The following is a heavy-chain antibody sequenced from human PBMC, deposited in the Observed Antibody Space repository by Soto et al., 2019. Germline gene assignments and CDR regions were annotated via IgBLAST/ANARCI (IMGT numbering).Heavy chain of an antibody. CDR1: GFTFSSYS. CDR2: ISSSSSNI. D-gene: IGHD2-21*02. J-gene: IGHJ3*02. Sequence: GGSLRLSCAASGFTFSSYSMNWVRQAPGKGLEWVSYISSSSSNIYYATSVKGRFTISRDNAKNSLYLQMNSLRAEDTAVYYCARVVTPDAFDIWGQGTMVTVSS. CDR3: ARVVTPDAFDI. V-gene: IGHV3-48*01.